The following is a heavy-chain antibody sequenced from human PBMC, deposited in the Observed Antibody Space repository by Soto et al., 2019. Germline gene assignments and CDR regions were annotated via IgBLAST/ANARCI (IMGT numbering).Heavy chain of an antibody. CDR1: GINFDDFA. Sequence: VQLVESGGGLVQPGGSRRLSCVVSGINFDDFAMHWVRQVPGKGPEWVSGINWDSEDIGYADSVKGRFTISRDNAKNSLYLQMNSLKAEDTALYYCAKDTAPGFYDANGHLDSWGQGTPVTVSS. D-gene: IGHD2-8*01. J-gene: IGHJ4*02. CDR3: AKDTAPGFYDANGHLDS. V-gene: IGHV3-9*01. CDR2: INWDSEDI.